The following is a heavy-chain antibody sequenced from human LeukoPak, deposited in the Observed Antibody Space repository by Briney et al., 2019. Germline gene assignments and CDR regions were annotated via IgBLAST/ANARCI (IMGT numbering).Heavy chain of an antibody. V-gene: IGHV3-64*01. D-gene: IGHD2-21*02. CDR3: ARDGGDIVVVTASYYYMDV. CDR2: ISSNGGST. CDR1: GFTFSNYA. Sequence: GGSLRLSCAASGFTFSNYAVHWVRQAPGKGLEYVSAISSNGGSTHYANSVKGRFTISRDNSKNTLYLQMGSLRAEDMARYYCARDGGDIVVVTASYYYMDVWGKGTTVTVSS. J-gene: IGHJ6*03.